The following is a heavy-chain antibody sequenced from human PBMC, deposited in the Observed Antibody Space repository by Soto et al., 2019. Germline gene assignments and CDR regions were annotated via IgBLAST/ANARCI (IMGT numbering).Heavy chain of an antibody. CDR2: ISSSISYI. CDR1: GFNFGIFT. V-gene: IGHV3-21*01. J-gene: IGHJ3*02. CDR3: AGGGESTFDK. D-gene: IGHD3-16*01. Sequence: EVQLVESGGGLVKPGGSLRLSCAAFGFNFGIFTMNWVRQAPGKGLEWVSVISSSISYIYYADSVKGRFTISRDDAKNSLYLKRNSLRAGDTAVYYCAGGGESTFDKWGQGTMVTVSS.